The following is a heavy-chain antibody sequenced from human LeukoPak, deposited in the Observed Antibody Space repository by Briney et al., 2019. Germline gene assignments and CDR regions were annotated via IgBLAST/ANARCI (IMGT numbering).Heavy chain of an antibody. Sequence: ASVTVSCKASGYTFTSYYMHWVRQAPGQGLEWMGIINPSGGSTSYAQKFQGRVTMTRDTSTSTVYMELSSLRSEDTDVYYCARELMYYDSSGYSRGPFDYWGQGTLVTVSS. CDR1: GYTFTSYY. CDR2: INPSGGST. J-gene: IGHJ4*02. CDR3: ARELMYYDSSGYSRGPFDY. D-gene: IGHD3-22*01. V-gene: IGHV1-46*01.